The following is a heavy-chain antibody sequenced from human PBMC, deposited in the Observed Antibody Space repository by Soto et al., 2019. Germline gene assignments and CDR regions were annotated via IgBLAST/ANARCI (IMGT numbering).Heavy chain of an antibody. D-gene: IGHD3-10*01. CDR2: ISSSSSYT. CDR3: ARDVYGSGSYTTTFDY. J-gene: IGHJ4*02. CDR1: RFTFSDYY. V-gene: IGHV3-11*05. Sequence: QVQLVESGGGLVKPGGSLRLSCAASRFTFSDYYMSWIRQAPGKGLEWVSYISSSSSYTNYADSVKGRFTISRDNAKNSLYLQMNSLRAEDTAVYYCARDVYGSGSYTTTFDYWGQGTLVTVSS.